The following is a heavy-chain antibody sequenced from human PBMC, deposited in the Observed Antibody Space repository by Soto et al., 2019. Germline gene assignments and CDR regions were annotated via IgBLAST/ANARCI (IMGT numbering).Heavy chain of an antibody. CDR3: ARDGAYERIGWFDP. J-gene: IGHJ5*02. D-gene: IGHD5-12*01. V-gene: IGHV1-18*01. Sequence: QVQLVQSGAEVKKPGASVKVSCRASGYTFISNGISWVRQAPGQGLEWMGWISAYNGNTNYAQKLQGRVTMTTDTSTSTAYMELRSLRTDDTAVYYCARDGAYERIGWFDPWVQGTLVTVSS. CDR1: GYTFISNG. CDR2: ISAYNGNT.